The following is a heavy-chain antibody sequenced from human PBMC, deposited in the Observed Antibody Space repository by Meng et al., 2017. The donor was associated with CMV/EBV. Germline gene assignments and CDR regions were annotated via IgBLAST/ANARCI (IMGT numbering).Heavy chain of an antibody. V-gene: IGHV3-7*01. D-gene: IGHD2-15*01. CDR2: IKQDGSEK. CDR3: ARDDCSGGSCSYGMDV. J-gene: IGHJ6*02. CDR1: GFTFSSYW. Sequence: GGSLRLSCAASGFTFSSYWMSWVRQAPGKGLEWVANIKQDGSEKYYVDSVKGRFTISRDNAKNSLYLQMNSLRAEDTAVYYCARDDCSGGSCSYGMDVWGQGTTVTDSS.